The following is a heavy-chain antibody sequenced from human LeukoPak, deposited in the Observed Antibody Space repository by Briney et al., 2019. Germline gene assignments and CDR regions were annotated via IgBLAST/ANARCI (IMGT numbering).Heavy chain of an antibody. J-gene: IGHJ3*02. CDR3: AGPSRGSYGRRDDAFDI. Sequence: SETLSLTCAVYGGSFSGFYWSWVRQPPGKGLEWMGEINHSGSTKYNPSLKSRVNISVDTSKNQFSLKLSSGTAADSAVYYCAGPSRGSYGRRDDAFDIWGQGTMVTVSS. V-gene: IGHV4-34*01. D-gene: IGHD1-26*01. CDR1: GGSFSGFY. CDR2: INHSGST.